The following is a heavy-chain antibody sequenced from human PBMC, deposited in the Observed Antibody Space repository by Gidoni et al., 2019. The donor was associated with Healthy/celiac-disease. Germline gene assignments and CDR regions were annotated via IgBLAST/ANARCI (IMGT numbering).Heavy chain of an antibody. CDR3: ARDTARDSGWTPIDL. CDR1: GYTFTSYY. J-gene: IGHJ2*01. V-gene: IGHV1-46*01. D-gene: IGHD6-19*01. Sequence: QVQLVQSGAEVKKPGASVKVSCKASGYTFTSYYMHWVRQAPGQGLEWMGIINPSGGSTSYEQKFQGRVTMTRDTSTSTVYMELSSLRSEDTAVYYCARDTARDSGWTPIDLWGRGTLVTVSS. CDR2: INPSGGST.